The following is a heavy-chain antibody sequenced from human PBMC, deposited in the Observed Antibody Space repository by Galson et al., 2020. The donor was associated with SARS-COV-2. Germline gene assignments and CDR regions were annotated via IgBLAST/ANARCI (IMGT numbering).Heavy chain of an antibody. Sequence: GESLKISCAASGFTFSSYAMHWVRQAPGKGLEWVAVISYDGSNKYYADSMKGRFTISRDNSKNTLYLQMNSLRAEDTAVYYCASPPGYYDFWSGDYWGQGTLVTVSS. V-gene: IGHV3-30-3*01. CDR3: ASPPGYYDFWSGDY. J-gene: IGHJ4*02. D-gene: IGHD3-3*01. CDR2: ISYDGSNK. CDR1: GFTFSSYA.